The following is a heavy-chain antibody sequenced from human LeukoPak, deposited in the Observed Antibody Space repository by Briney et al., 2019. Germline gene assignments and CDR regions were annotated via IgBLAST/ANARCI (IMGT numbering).Heavy chain of an antibody. CDR3: ASPRNYYDSSGYDHAFDI. CDR1: GGSFSGSY. Sequence: SETLSLTCSVYGGSFSGSYCSSIRQPPGKGLEWVGEINHSGSTNYNPSLKSRVTISVDTSKNQFSLKLSSVTAADTAVYYCASPRNYYDSSGYDHAFDIWGQGTMVTVSS. D-gene: IGHD3-22*01. V-gene: IGHV4-34*01. CDR2: INHSGST. J-gene: IGHJ3*02.